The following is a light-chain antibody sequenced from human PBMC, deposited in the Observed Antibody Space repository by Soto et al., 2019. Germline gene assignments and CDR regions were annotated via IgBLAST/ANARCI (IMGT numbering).Light chain of an antibody. Sequence: EIVLTQSPGTLSLSPGERATLSCRPSQSVSSTYLDWYQQKPGQPPRLLIYAASSRATGIPDRISGGASATDFTLTISRLEPEDFAVYYCRHYINSQWTFGQGTKVEIK. CDR2: AAS. J-gene: IGKJ1*01. CDR3: RHYINSQWT. V-gene: IGKV3-20*01. CDR1: QSVSSTY.